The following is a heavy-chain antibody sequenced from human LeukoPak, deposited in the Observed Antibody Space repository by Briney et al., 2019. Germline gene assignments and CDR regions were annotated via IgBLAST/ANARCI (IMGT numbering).Heavy chain of an antibody. Sequence: PSETLSLTCTVSGDSISSHYWNWIRQPPGKGLEWIGYISYSGRTNYNPSLKSRVTISGDTSKNQFSLNLSSVTAADTAVYYCARSVVVVPSTAFDSWGQGTLVTVSS. CDR1: GDSISSHY. D-gene: IGHD2-2*01. J-gene: IGHJ4*02. CDR3: ARSVVVVPSTAFDS. CDR2: ISYSGRT. V-gene: IGHV4-59*11.